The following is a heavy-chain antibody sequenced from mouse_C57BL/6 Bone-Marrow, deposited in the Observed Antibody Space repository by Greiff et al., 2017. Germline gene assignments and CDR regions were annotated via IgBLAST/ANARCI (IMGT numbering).Heavy chain of an antibody. Sequence: QVQLQQPGAELVKPGASVKMSCKASGYTFTSYWITWVKQRPGQGLEWIGDIYPGSGSTKYTEKVQSKATLTVDTASSTAYMQLSSLTSEDSAVYYCAIGWPCFAYWGQGTLVTVSA. CDR2: IYPGSGST. V-gene: IGHV1-55*01. CDR1: GYTFTSYW. J-gene: IGHJ3*01. D-gene: IGHD3-2*02. CDR3: AIGWPCFAY.